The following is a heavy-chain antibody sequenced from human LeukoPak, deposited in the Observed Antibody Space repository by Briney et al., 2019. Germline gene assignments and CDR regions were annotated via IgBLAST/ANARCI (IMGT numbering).Heavy chain of an antibody. CDR1: GFTFSSYA. Sequence: GGSLRLSCAASGFTFSSYAMHWVRQAPGKGLEWVAVISYDGSNKYYADSGKARFTISRDNSKNTLYLQMISLRAEDAAVYYGASWGGGYYYYYGMDVWGQGTTVTVSS. J-gene: IGHJ6*02. D-gene: IGHD3-16*01. V-gene: IGHV3-30-3*01. CDR2: ISYDGSNK. CDR3: ASWGGGYYYYYGMDV.